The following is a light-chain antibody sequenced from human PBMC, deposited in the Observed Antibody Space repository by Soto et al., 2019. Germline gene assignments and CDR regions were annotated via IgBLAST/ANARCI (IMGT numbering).Light chain of an antibody. J-gene: IGLJ2*01. CDR1: SGSVSTSYY. CDR2: STK. V-gene: IGLV8-61*01. Sequence: QTVVTQEPSFSVSPGGTVTLTCGLSSGSVSTSYYPSWYQQTTGQAPRTLIYSTKTLSSGVPDRFSGSILGNKAALTITGAQEDDESDYSCVLYMGSGISVFGGGTKLTVL. CDR3: VLYMGSGISV.